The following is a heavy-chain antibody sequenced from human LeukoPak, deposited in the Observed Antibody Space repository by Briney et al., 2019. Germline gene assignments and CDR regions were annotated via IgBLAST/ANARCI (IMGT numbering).Heavy chain of an antibody. D-gene: IGHD6-19*01. Sequence: ASVKVSCXASGYTFTSYGISWVRQAPGQGREWMGWISAYNGNTNYAQKLQGRVTMTTDTSTSTAYIELRSLRSDDTDVHYCARDRAEVWSGIAVAGTRLLHYWGQGTLVTVSS. J-gene: IGHJ4*02. CDR3: ARDRAEVWSGIAVAGTRLLHY. V-gene: IGHV1-18*01. CDR1: GYTFTSYG. CDR2: ISAYNGNT.